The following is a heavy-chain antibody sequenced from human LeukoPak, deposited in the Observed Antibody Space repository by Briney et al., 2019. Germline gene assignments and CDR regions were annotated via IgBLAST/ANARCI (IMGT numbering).Heavy chain of an antibody. CDR2: INHSGST. D-gene: IGHD3-10*01. V-gene: IGHV4-34*01. J-gene: IGHJ4*02. Sequence: SETLSLTCAVYGVSFSGYYWSWIRQPPGKGLEWIGEINHSGSTNYNPSLKSRVTISVDTSKNQFSLKLSSVTAADTAVYYCARGGPITMVRGVKFPFDYWGQGTLVTVSS. CDR1: GVSFSGYY. CDR3: ARGGPITMVRGVKFPFDY.